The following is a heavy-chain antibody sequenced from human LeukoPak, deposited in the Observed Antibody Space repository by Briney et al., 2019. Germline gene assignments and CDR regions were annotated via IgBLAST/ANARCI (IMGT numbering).Heavy chain of an antibody. D-gene: IGHD2-2*01. CDR2: INPNSGGT. J-gene: IGHJ5*02. V-gene: IGHV1-2*02. CDR3: ARERPDAGIVVVPAAMRRLYLFWFDP. CDR1: GYTFTSYA. Sequence: ASVKVSCKASGYTFTSYAMNWVRQAPGQGLEWMGWINPNSGGTNYAQKFQGRVTMTRDTSISTAYMELSRLRSDDTAVYYCARERPDAGIVVVPAAMRRLYLFWFDPWGQGTLVTVSS.